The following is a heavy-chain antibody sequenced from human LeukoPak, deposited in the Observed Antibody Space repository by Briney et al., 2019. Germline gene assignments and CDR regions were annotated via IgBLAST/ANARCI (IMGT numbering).Heavy chain of an antibody. CDR3: AKDLQGSGWYPYYFDY. CDR1: GLTFSSYA. J-gene: IGHJ4*02. Sequence: GGSLRLSCAASGLTFSSYAMSWVRQAPGKGLEWVSAISGSGGSTYYADSVKGRFTISRDNSKNTLYLQMNSLRAEDTAVYYCAKDLQGSGWYPYYFDYWGQGTLVTVSS. V-gene: IGHV3-23*01. CDR2: ISGSGGST. D-gene: IGHD6-19*01.